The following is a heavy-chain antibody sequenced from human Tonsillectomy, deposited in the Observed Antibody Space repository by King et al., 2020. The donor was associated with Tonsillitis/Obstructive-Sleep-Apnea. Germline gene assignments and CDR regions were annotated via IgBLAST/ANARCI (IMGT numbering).Heavy chain of an antibody. J-gene: IGHJ6*03. V-gene: IGHV4-39*01. CDR1: GGSISSSSYY. CDR3: AGQGSTSCYFCSYYYYYMDV. CDR2: IYYSGST. D-gene: IGHD2-2*01. Sequence: QLQESGPGLVKPSETLSLTCTVSGGSISSSSYYWGWIRQPPGKGLEWIGSIYYSGSTYYNPSLKSRVTISVDTSKNQFSLKLSSVTAADTAVYYCAGQGSTSCYFCSYYYYYMDVWGKGTTVTVSS.